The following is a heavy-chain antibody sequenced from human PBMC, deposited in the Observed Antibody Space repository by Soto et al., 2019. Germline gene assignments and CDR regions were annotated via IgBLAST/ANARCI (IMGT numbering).Heavy chain of an antibody. CDR2: IYYSGTT. Sequence: PSETLSLTCTVSGGSISSGEYYWSWIRQPPGEGLEWFGNIYYSGTTYNNPSLKSRVTISVDTSNNQFSLKLSSVTAADTAVYYCARDGGFCTNGVCPVYYYYGMDVWGQGTTVTV. V-gene: IGHV4-30-4*01. CDR1: GGSISSGEYY. D-gene: IGHD2-8*01. J-gene: IGHJ6*02. CDR3: ARDGGFCTNGVCPVYYYYGMDV.